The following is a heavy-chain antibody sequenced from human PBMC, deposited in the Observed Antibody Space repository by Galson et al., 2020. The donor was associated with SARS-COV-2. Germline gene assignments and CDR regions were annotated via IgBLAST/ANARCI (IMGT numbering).Heavy chain of an antibody. J-gene: IGHJ6*02. Sequence: NSGGSLRLSCAASGFTFSNYYKCWVWQAPGKGKGWLCYISGYCSRIYYADPVKGRFAISRVNAKKSLYPHMNTLTAEDTAVYYCARDRGGWYEYTTGYGIDVWGQGTTVTVSS. D-gene: IGHD3-16*01. V-gene: IGHV3-11*04. CDR3: ARDRGGWYEYTTGYGIDV. CDR2: ISGYCSRI. CDR1: GFTFSNYY.